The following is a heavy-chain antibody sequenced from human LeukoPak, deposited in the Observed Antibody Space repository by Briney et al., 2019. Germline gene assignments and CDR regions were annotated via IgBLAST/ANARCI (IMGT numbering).Heavy chain of an antibody. Sequence: GGSLRLSCAASGFTFADSAMRWVRQTPGKGLEWVSGIDWSGRTMVYADSVKGRFTISRDNAKNSLYLEMSSLRAEDMALYYCTKDRSSTLDDAFDFWGQGTMVTVSS. CDR3: TKDRSSTLDDAFDF. J-gene: IGHJ3*01. D-gene: IGHD2-2*01. V-gene: IGHV3-9*03. CDR2: IDWSGRTM. CDR1: GFTFADSA.